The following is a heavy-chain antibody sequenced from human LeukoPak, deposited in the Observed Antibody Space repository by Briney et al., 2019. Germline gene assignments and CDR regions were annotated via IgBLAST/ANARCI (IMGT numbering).Heavy chain of an antibody. D-gene: IGHD3-3*01. CDR2: ISYDGSNK. CDR1: GFTFSSYA. CDR3: ARDRASYYDFWSGPIYYYYGMDV. Sequence: GGSLRLSCAASGFTFSSYAMHWVRQAPGKGLEWVAVISYDGSNKYYADSVKGRFTISRDNSKNTLYLQMNSLRAEDTAVYYCARDRASYYDFWSGPIYYYYGMDVWGQGTTVTVSS. J-gene: IGHJ6*02. V-gene: IGHV3-30-3*01.